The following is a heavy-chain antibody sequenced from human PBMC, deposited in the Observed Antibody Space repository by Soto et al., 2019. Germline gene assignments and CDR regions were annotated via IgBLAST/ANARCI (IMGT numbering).Heavy chain of an antibody. CDR3: SRAAGDFAWLASEFDH. V-gene: IGHV3-30*03. D-gene: IGHD3-9*01. Sequence: QVQLVASGGGVVQPGRSLRLSCAASGFPFSSFGMHWIRQAPGKGLEWVALMSYHGGNKYYADSVQGRFTISRDNSKNTLYLQMNSLRPEDTAVYYCSRAAGDFAWLASEFDHWGQGTLVTVSS. J-gene: IGHJ4*02. CDR1: GFPFSSFG. CDR2: MSYHGGNK.